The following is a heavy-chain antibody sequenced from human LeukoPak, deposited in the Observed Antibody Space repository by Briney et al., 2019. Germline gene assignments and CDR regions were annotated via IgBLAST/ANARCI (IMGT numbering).Heavy chain of an antibody. CDR3: AKLTLLGYCSGGSCYDRRVFDY. D-gene: IGHD2-15*01. J-gene: IGHJ4*02. CDR2: ISDGGGST. V-gene: IGHV3-23*01. Sequence: GGSLRLSCAASGFTFSSYAMSWVRQAPGKGLEWVSTISDGGGSTYYADSVKGRFTISRDNSKNTLYLQMNSLRAEDTAVYYCAKLTLLGYCSGGSCYDRRVFDYWGQGTLVTVSS. CDR1: GFTFSSYA.